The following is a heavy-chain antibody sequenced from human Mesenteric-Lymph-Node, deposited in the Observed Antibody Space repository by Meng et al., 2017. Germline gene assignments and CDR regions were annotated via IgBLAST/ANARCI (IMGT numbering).Heavy chain of an antibody. V-gene: IGHV3-21*01. J-gene: IGHJ3*01. CDR3: ARDVPRGAADNGDAFDV. CDR2: ISSSSSYI. CDR1: GFTFSSYS. Sequence: GESLKISCAASGFTFSSYSMNWVRQAPGKGLEWVSSISSSSSYIYYADSVKGRFTISRDNAKNSLYLQMNSLRVEDTAVYYCARDVPRGAADNGDAFDVWGQGTMVTVSS. D-gene: IGHD6-13*01.